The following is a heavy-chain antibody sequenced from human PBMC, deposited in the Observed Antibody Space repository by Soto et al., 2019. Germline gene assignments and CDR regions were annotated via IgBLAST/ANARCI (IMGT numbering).Heavy chain of an antibody. CDR3: AREGISNYNFYYGMAV. V-gene: IGHV3-33*08. CDR2: ISYDGSDT. Sequence: PVGSLGLCCVGSGFIFSNNGMHWVRQTPGKGLEWVAFISYDGSDTFYADSVKGRFTISRDNAKNSLYLLMNSLRAEDTALYYCAREGISNYNFYYGMAVWGQGNTVTVYS. J-gene: IGHJ6*02. D-gene: IGHD4-4*01. CDR1: GFIFSNNG.